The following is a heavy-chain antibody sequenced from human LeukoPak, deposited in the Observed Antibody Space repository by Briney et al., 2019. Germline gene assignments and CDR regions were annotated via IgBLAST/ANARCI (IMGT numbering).Heavy chain of an antibody. CDR2: IKQDGSEK. Sequence: GGSLRLSCAASGFTFSRYWMTWVRQAPGKGLEWVVNIKQDGSEKYYVDSVKGRFTISRDNAKNSLYLQMNSLRVEDTAVYYCARGWDGSGYYSFDYWGQGALVTVSS. CDR1: GFTFSRYW. D-gene: IGHD3-22*01. J-gene: IGHJ4*02. CDR3: ARGWDGSGYYSFDY. V-gene: IGHV3-7*05.